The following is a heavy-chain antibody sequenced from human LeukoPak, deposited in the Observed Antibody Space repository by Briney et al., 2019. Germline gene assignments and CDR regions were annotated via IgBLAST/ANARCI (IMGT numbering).Heavy chain of an antibody. J-gene: IGHJ4*02. CDR2: INPNSGGT. Sequence: ASVKVSCKASGYTFTGYYMHWVRQAPGQGLEWMGWINPNSGGTNYAQKFQGRVTMTRDTSISTAYMELSRLRSDDTAVYYCARGPPRVEYNRNPRNDYWGQGTLVTVSS. V-gene: IGHV1-2*02. CDR3: ARGPPRVEYNRNPRNDY. D-gene: IGHD1-14*01. CDR1: GYTFTGYY.